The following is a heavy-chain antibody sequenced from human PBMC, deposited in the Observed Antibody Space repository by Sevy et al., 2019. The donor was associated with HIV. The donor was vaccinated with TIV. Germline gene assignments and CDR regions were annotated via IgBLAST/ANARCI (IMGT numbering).Heavy chain of an antibody. CDR3: SRGPVRGVIKDYYYYMDV. J-gene: IGHJ6*03. CDR2: IRSKVFGGTT. Sequence: GGSLRLSCTASGFTFGDYAMSWFRQAPGKGLECIGFIRSKVFGGTTEYAASVKGRFIISRDDSKSIAYLQVNSLKTEDTAVYYSSRGPVRGVIKDYYYYMDVWGKGTTVTVSS. V-gene: IGHV3-49*03. D-gene: IGHD3-10*01. CDR1: GFTFGDYA.